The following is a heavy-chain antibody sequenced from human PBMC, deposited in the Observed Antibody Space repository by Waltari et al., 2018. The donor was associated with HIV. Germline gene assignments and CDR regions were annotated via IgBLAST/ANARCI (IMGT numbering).Heavy chain of an antibody. CDR1: GYSFTSYW. V-gene: IGHV5-10-1*01. CDR3: ATETLTYYYDSSGPGAFDI. J-gene: IGHJ3*02. Sequence: EVQLVQSGAEVKKPGESLRISCKGSGYSFTSYWISWVRQMPGKGLEWMGRIDPSDSYTNYSPSFQGHVTISADKSISTAYLQWSSLKASDTAMYYCATETLTYYYDSSGPGAFDIWGQGTMVTVSS. CDR2: IDPSDSYT. D-gene: IGHD3-22*01.